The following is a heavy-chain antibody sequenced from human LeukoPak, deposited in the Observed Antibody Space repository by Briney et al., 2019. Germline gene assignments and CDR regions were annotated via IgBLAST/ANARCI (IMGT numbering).Heavy chain of an antibody. CDR2: ISYDGSNK. D-gene: IGHD2-15*01. V-gene: IGHV3-30*04. CDR1: GFTFSSYA. J-gene: IGHJ4*02. Sequence: GRSLRLSCAASGFTFSSYAMHWVRQAPGKGLEWVAVISYDGSNKYYADSVKGRFTISRDNSKNTLYLQMNSLRAEDTAVYYCAKDLEVVVAAHDYWGQGTLVTVSS. CDR3: AKDLEVVVAAHDY.